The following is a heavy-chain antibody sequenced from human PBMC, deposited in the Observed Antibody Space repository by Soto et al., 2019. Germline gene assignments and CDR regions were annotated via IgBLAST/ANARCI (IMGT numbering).Heavy chain of an antibody. CDR2: IYWDDDK. J-gene: IGHJ4*02. CDR1: GFSLSTSGVG. Sequence: QITLKESGPTLVKPTQTLTLTCTFSGFSLSTSGVGVGWIRQPPGKALEWLALIYWDDDKRYSPSLKSMLSITKDTSKNPVVLTMNNMDPVDTATYYCARKSGSYYDFWGQGTLVTVSS. V-gene: IGHV2-5*02. CDR3: ARKSGSYYDF. D-gene: IGHD1-26*01.